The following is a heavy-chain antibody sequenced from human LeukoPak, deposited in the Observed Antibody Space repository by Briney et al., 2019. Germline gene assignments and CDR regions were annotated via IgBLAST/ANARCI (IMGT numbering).Heavy chain of an antibody. J-gene: IGHJ4*02. D-gene: IGHD3-10*01. CDR2: TYYRSKWYN. CDR3: ARDAYGSGSWDY. Sequence: SQTLSLTCAISGDSVSTNRAAWNWIRQPPSRGLEWLGRTYYRSKWYNDYAVSVKSRVTINPDTSKNQISLQLNSVTPEDTAVYYCARDAYGSGSWDYWGQGTLVTVSS. CDR1: GDSVSTNRAA. V-gene: IGHV6-1*01.